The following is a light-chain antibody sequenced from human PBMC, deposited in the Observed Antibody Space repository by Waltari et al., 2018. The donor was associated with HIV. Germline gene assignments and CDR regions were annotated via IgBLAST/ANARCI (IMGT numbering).Light chain of an antibody. V-gene: IGLV1-40*01. CDR3: QSYDSSLSAWV. Sequence: QSVLTQPPSLSGAPGQTVTISCTGTSYNIGADYHVHWYQQLPGTAPKLLIYGNTIRPSGVPDRFSGSKSGTSASLAITGLQADDEADYYCQSYDSSLSAWVFGGGTKLTVL. J-gene: IGLJ3*02. CDR1: SYNIGADYH. CDR2: GNT.